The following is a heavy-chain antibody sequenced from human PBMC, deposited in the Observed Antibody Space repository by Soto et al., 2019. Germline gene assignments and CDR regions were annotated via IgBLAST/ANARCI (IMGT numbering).Heavy chain of an antibody. CDR3: AGGWIQLWPDPYFDS. CDR2: IIPIFGTA. CDR1: GGTFSSYT. D-gene: IGHD5-18*01. J-gene: IGHJ4*02. V-gene: IGHV1-69*13. Sequence: SVKVSCKASGGTFSSYTISWARQAPGKGLEWMGGIIPIFGTANYAHKFQGRVTITADESTSTAYMELSSLRSEDTAVYYCAGGWIQLWPDPYFDSWGKGTLVPVSS.